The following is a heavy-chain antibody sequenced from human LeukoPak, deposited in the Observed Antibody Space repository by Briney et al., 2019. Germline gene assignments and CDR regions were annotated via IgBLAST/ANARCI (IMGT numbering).Heavy chain of an antibody. J-gene: IGHJ6*03. CDR3: ARTTEAHSWRTRYYDYYMDV. D-gene: IGHD6-13*01. Sequence: PSETLSLTCIVSGGSISSYYWSWIRQPPGKGLEWIGYIYYSGSTNYNPSLKSRVTISVDTSKNQFSLKLSSVTAADTAVYYCARTTEAHSWRTRYYDYYMDVWGKGTTVTVSS. CDR1: GGSISSYY. CDR2: IYYSGST. V-gene: IGHV4-59*01.